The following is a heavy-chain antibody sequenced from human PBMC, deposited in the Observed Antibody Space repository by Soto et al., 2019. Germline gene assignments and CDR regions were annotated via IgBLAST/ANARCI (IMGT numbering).Heavy chain of an antibody. J-gene: IGHJ5*02. V-gene: IGHV2-5*02. CDR1: GFSLTTSGVG. CDR3: AHNPSYSTNWYIRDAWCDP. Sequence: QITLNESGPALVKPTQTLTLTCTFSGFSLTTSGVGVHWLRQPPGKALEWLAVIYGDDDKRYNPSLETRLTIPKDTSKNQVVLTMTNMDPLDTATYYCAHNPSYSTNWYIRDAWCDPWGQGTLVTVSS. D-gene: IGHD6-13*01. CDR2: IYGDDDK.